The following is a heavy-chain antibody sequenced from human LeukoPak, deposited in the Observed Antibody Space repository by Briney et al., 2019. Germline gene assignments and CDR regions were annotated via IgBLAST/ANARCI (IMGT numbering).Heavy chain of an antibody. CDR1: GFTVSNAW. Sequence: GGSLRLSCAASGFTVSNAWMNWVRQAPGKGLEWVSSISSSSSYIYYADSVKGRFTISRDNAKNSLYLQMNSLRAEDTAVYYCARDHDYGDYGVDYWGQGTLVTVSS. CDR2: ISSSSSYI. CDR3: ARDHDYGDYGVDY. V-gene: IGHV3-21*01. D-gene: IGHD4-17*01. J-gene: IGHJ4*02.